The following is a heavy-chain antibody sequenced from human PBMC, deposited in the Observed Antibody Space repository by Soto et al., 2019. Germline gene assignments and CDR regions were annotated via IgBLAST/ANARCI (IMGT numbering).Heavy chain of an antibody. D-gene: IGHD6-19*01. CDR3: AKDLGSGWYASPCDY. CDR2: ISWYSGSI. V-gene: IGHV3-9*01. CDR1: GFTFDDYA. J-gene: IGHJ4*02. Sequence: EVQLVESGGGLVQPGRSLRLSCAASGFTFDDYAMHWVRQAPGKGLEWVSGISWYSGSIGYADSVKGRFTISRDNAKNSLYLQMNSLRAEDTALYYCAKDLGSGWYASPCDYWGQGTLVTVSS.